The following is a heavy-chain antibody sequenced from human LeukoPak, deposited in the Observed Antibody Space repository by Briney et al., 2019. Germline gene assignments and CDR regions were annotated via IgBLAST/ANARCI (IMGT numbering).Heavy chain of an antibody. Sequence: SETLSLTCTVSGGSISSYYWSWIRQPAGKGLEWIGRIYSSGSTNYNPSLKSRVTMSVDTSKNQFSLKLRSVTAADTAVYYCVREAGKWLLQSYYYYMDVWGKGTTVTVSS. V-gene: IGHV4-4*07. CDR1: GGSISSYY. CDR2: IYSSGST. J-gene: IGHJ6*03. D-gene: IGHD5-12*01. CDR3: VREAGKWLLQSYYYYMDV.